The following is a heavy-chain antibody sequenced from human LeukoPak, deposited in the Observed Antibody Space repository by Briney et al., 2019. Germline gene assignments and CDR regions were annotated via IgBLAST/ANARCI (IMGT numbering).Heavy chain of an antibody. J-gene: IGHJ4*02. CDR2: IYNSGST. CDR3: ARARPDTAMAVDY. Sequence: PSETLSLTCAVYGGSFSGYYWSWVRQPPGKGLEYIGYIYNSGSTNYNPSLKSQVTVSVDTSKNQFSLKLRSVTAADTAVYYCARARPDTAMAVDYWGQGTLVTVS. V-gene: IGHV4-59*01. CDR1: GGSFSGYY. D-gene: IGHD5-18*01.